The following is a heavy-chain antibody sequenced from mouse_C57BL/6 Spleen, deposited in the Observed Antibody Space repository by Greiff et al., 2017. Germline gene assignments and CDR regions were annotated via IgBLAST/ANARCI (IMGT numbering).Heavy chain of an antibody. V-gene: IGHV1-69*01. Sequence: QVHVKQPGAELVMPGASVKLSCKASGYTFTSYWMHWVKQRPGQGLEWIGEIDPSDSYTNYNQKFKGKSTLTVDKSSSTAYMQLSSLTSEDSAVYYCARTFYGYDFDYWGQGTTLTVSS. D-gene: IGHD2-2*01. CDR1: GYTFTSYW. J-gene: IGHJ2*01. CDR2: IDPSDSYT. CDR3: ARTFYGYDFDY.